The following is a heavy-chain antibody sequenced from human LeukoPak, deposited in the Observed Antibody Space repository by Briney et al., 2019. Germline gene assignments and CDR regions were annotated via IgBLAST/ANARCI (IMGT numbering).Heavy chain of an antibody. D-gene: IGHD1-26*01. CDR2: INTAGSAV. CDR1: GFAFSSYW. CDR3: ARVGSRGDWFDY. V-gene: IGHV3-48*01. J-gene: IGHJ5*01. Sequence: GGSLRLSCAVSGFAFSSYWMHWVRQDPGKGLEWLFYINTAGSAVHYADSVKDRFTFPRDNAKNSLYLQMNSLRVEDTAIYYCARVGSRGDWFDYWGQGTRVTVSS.